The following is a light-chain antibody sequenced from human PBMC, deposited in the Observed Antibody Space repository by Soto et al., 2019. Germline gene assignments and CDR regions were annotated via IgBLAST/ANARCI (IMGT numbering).Light chain of an antibody. V-gene: IGLV2-14*01. CDR1: SGDVGGYNY. CDR3: TSYTRSTTPYI. CDR2: EVS. Sequence: SALTQPASVSGSPGQSITISCTGTSGDVGGYNYVSWYQQHPGKALKLMIYEVSNRPSGVSNRFSGSKSGNTASLTISGLQAEDEADYYCTSYTRSTTPYIYGTGTKLTVL. J-gene: IGLJ1*01.